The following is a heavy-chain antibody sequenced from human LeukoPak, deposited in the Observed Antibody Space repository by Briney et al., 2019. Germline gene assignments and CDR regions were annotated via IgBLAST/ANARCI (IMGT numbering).Heavy chain of an antibody. CDR3: ARDRIWNDASHDPFDI. V-gene: IGHV4-4*07. CDR2: IYTSAST. Sequence: PSETLSLTCTVSGASISSYYWSWIRQPAGKELEWIGRIYTSASTNYSPSFKSRATISVDRSKNQFSLRLNSLTAADTAVYYCARDRIWNDASHDPFDIWGQGTMVTVSS. D-gene: IGHD1-1*01. CDR1: GASISSYY. J-gene: IGHJ3*02.